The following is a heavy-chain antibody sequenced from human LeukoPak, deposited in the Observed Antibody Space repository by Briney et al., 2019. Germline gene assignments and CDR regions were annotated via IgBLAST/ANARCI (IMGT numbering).Heavy chain of an antibody. V-gene: IGHV1-18*01. Sequence: ASVKVSCKASGYTFTSYGISWVRQAPGQGPEWMGWISAYNGNTNYAQKLQGRVTMTTDTTTSTAYMELRSLRSDDPAVYYCACLQWLVHDRYYDYWGQGTLVTVSS. D-gene: IGHD6-19*01. CDR2: ISAYNGNT. J-gene: IGHJ4*02. CDR3: ACLQWLVHDRYYDY. CDR1: GYTFTSYG.